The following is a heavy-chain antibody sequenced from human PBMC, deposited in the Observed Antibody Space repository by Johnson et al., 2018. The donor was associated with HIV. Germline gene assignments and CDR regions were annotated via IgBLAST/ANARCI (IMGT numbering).Heavy chain of an antibody. J-gene: IGHJ3*02. D-gene: IGHD6-19*01. CDR2: ISYDGSNK. CDR3: AKDREWLVPTPLDDFDI. Sequence: QVQLVESGGGVVRPGGSLRLSCAASGFTFSDYGMHCVRQAPGKGLEWVAVISYDGSNKYYVDSVKGRLTISRDNAKNTLYLQMNSLRAEDTAVYYCAKDREWLVPTPLDDFDIWGQGTMVTVSS. CDR1: GFTFSDYG. V-gene: IGHV3-30*18.